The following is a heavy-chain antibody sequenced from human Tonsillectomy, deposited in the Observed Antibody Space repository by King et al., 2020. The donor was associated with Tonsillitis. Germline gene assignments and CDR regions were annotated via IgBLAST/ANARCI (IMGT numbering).Heavy chain of an antibody. Sequence: QLQESGSGLVKPSQTLSLTCAVSGGSISSGDFSWSWIRQPPGKGLEWIAYIYHSGSTYYNPSLKSRVTIFVDRSKNQFFLKLNSVTAADTAVYHCSRAGSIAAAGTGYFFDSWGQGTLVTVSS. CDR2: IYHSGST. D-gene: IGHD6-13*01. CDR1: GGSISSGDFS. J-gene: IGHJ4*02. CDR3: SRAGSIAAAGTGYFFDS. V-gene: IGHV4-30-2*01.